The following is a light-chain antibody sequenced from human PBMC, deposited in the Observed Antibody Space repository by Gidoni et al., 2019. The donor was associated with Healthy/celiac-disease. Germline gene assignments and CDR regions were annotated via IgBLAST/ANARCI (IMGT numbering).Light chain of an antibody. J-gene: IGLJ2*01. CDR2: EDT. Sequence: SYELTQPPSVSVSPGQTASIPCSGDELGDKYACWYQQKPGQSPVLVIYEDTKRPSGIPARFSGSSSGNTATLTISGTQAMDEADYYCQAWDSSTGVFGGGTKLTVL. CDR3: QAWDSSTGV. V-gene: IGLV3-1*01. CDR1: ELGDKY.